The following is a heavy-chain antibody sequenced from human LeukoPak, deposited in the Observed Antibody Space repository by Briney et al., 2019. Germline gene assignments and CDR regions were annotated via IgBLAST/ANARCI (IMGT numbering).Heavy chain of an antibody. J-gene: IGHJ4*02. CDR1: GGSITSTNW. D-gene: IGHD2-8*01. Sequence: PSETLSLTCGVSGGSITSTNWWSWVRQPPGQGLEWIGEVSLSGLTNYNSSLSSRVIMALDTSKNHLSLHLTSVTAADTAVYYCSRENGAFSPFGYWGQGYLVTVLS. CDR2: VSLSGLT. V-gene: IGHV4-4*02. CDR3: SRENGAFSPFGY.